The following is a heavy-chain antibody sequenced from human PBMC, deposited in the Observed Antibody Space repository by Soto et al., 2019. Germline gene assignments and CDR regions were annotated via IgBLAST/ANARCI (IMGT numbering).Heavy chain of an antibody. CDR1: GYTFTSYG. Sequence: QVQLVQSGAEVKKPGASVKVSCKTSGYTFTSYGVAWVRQAPGQGLEWMGWISGYNGNTNYAQKLQGRVTTTTDTSTSTAYMELRSLRSDDTAVYYCARDPTGHFIEYWGQGTLVTVSS. CDR2: ISGYNGNT. V-gene: IGHV1-18*01. D-gene: IGHD1-1*01. J-gene: IGHJ4*02. CDR3: ARDPTGHFIEY.